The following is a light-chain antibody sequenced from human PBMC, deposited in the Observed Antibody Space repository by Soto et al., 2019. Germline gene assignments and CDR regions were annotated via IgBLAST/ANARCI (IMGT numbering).Light chain of an antibody. J-gene: IGLJ1*01. CDR3: SSYTSSSTRV. Sequence: QSALTQPASVSGSPGQSIAISCTGSSSDVGGYNYVSWYQQHPGKAPQLIIYEVTNRPSGVSNRFSGSKSGNTASLTISGLQAEDEPDYYCSSYTSSSTRVFGTGTKLTVL. CDR1: SSDVGGYNY. V-gene: IGLV2-14*01. CDR2: EVT.